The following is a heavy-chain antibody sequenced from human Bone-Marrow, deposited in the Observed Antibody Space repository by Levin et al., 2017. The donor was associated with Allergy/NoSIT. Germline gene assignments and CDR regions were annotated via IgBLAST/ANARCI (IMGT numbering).Heavy chain of an antibody. D-gene: IGHD3-10*01. CDR3: ARTYYYGSGSYYDSNDAFDI. CDR2: IYQSGST. J-gene: IGHJ3*02. V-gene: IGHV4-38-2*01. CDR1: GSSISRGYY. Sequence: SETLSLTCAVSGSSISRGYYWGWIRQPPGKGLEWIGRIYQSGSTTYNPSLKSRVTISVDTSKNQVSLKLSSVTAADTAVYYCARTYYYGSGSYYDSNDAFDIWGQGTMVTVSS.